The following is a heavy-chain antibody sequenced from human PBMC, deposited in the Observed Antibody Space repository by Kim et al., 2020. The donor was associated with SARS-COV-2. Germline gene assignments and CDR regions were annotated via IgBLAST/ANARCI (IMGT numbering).Heavy chain of an antibody. CDR1: GYTFPNYG. D-gene: IGHD6-19*01. CDR2: ISGYNGNP. Sequence: ASVKVSCKSSGYTFPNYGINWVRQAPGQGLEWMGWISGYNGNPNYAQKFQGRVTMTKDTSTSTVYMELRSLTSDDTAVYYCARDRVAVAGTYYYGMDVWGQGTTVTVSS. CDR3: ARDRVAVAGTYYYGMDV. V-gene: IGHV1-18*01. J-gene: IGHJ6*02.